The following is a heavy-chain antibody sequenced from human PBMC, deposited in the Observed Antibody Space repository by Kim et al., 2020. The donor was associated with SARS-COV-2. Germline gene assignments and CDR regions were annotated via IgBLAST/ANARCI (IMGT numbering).Heavy chain of an antibody. CDR1: GYTFTGYY. D-gene: IGHD5-18*01. CDR3: ATGGEIQLSRGGYYGMDV. CDR2: INPNSGGT. Sequence: ASVKVSCKASGYTFTGYYMHWVRQAPGQGLEWMGWINPNSGGTNYAQKFQGWVTMTRDTSISTAYMELSRLRSDDTAVYYCATGGEIQLSRGGYYGMDVWGQGTTVTVSS. V-gene: IGHV1-2*04. J-gene: IGHJ6*02.